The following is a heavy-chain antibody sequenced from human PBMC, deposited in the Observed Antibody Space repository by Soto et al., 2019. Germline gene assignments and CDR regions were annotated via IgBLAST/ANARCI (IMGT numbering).Heavy chain of an antibody. Sequence: QVQLVGSGGGVVQPGRSLRLSCAASGFTFSSYGMHWVRQAPGKGLEWVAVISYDGSNKYYADSVKGRFTIARDNSKTTLYLQMTSLRAEDTAVDYCATGLGFDYCGHGTLVTVST. CDR2: ISYDGSNK. D-gene: IGHD5-12*01. J-gene: IGHJ4*01. CDR1: GFTFSSYG. CDR3: ATGLGFDY. V-gene: IGHV3-30*03.